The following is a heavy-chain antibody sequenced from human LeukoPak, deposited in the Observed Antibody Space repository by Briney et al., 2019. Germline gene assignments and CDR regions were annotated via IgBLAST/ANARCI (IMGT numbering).Heavy chain of an antibody. V-gene: IGHV3-11*06. Sequence: PGGSLRLSCAASGFTFSDYYMSWIRQAPGKGLEWVSYISSSSSYTNYADSVKGRFTISRDNAKNSLYLQMNSLRAEDTAVYYCARDVGALRPTDAFDIWGQGTMVTVSS. D-gene: IGHD1-26*01. CDR3: ARDVGALRPTDAFDI. CDR2: ISSSSSYT. J-gene: IGHJ3*02. CDR1: GFTFSDYY.